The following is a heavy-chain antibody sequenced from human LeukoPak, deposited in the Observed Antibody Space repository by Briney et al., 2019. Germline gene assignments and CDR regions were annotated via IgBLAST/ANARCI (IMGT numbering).Heavy chain of an antibody. D-gene: IGHD3-10*01. J-gene: IGHJ3*02. Sequence: GGSLRLSCAASGFTVSSNYMSWVRQAPGKGLGWVSVIYSGGSTYYADSVKGRFTISRDNSKNTLYLQMNSLRAEDTAVYYCARASVGYYGSGSGDAFDIWGQGTMVTVSS. V-gene: IGHV3-53*01. CDR1: GFTVSSNY. CDR2: IYSGGST. CDR3: ARASVGYYGSGSGDAFDI.